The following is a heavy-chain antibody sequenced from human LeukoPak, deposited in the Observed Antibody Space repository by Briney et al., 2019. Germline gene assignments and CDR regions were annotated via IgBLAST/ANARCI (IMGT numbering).Heavy chain of an antibody. CDR1: GFTFSSYG. J-gene: IGHJ4*02. CDR3: AKDVPVFSDAVD. CDR2: ISYDGSNK. Sequence: GGSLRLSCAASGFTFSSYGMHWVRQAPGKGLEWVAVISYDGSNKYYADSVKGRFTISRDNSKNTLYLQMNSLRAEDTAVYYCAKDVPVFSDAVDWGQGTLVTVSS. D-gene: IGHD6-19*01. V-gene: IGHV3-30*18.